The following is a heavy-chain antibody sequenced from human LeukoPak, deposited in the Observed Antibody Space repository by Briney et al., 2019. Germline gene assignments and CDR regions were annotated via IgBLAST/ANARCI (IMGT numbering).Heavy chain of an antibody. CDR3: ARTPITGTPTDYMDV. D-gene: IGHD1-20*01. CDR1: GYTFTGYY. CDR2: INPNSGGT. J-gene: IGHJ6*03. V-gene: IGHV1-2*02. Sequence: ASVKVSCKASGYTFTGYYMHWVRQAPGQGLEGMGWINPNSGGTNYAQKFQGRVTMTRDTSISTAYMELSRLRSDDTAVYYCARTPITGTPTDYMDVWGKGTTVTVSS.